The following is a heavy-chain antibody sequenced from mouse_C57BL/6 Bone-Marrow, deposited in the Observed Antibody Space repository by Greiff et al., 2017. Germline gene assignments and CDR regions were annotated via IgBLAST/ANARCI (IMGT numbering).Heavy chain of an antibody. D-gene: IGHD1-3*01. CDR2: IYPRSGNT. Sequence: VQLQQSGAELARPGASVKLSCKASGYTFTSYGISWVKQRTGQGLEWIGEIYPRSGNTYYNEKFKGKATLTADKSSSTAYMELRSLTARDSAVYFSARRELKRSMDDWGQGTSVTVSS. CDR3: ARRELKRSMDD. CDR1: GYTFTSYG. J-gene: IGHJ4*01. V-gene: IGHV1-81*01.